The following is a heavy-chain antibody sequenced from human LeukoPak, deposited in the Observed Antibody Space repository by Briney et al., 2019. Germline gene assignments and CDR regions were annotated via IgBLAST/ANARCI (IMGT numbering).Heavy chain of an antibody. CDR1: GFTFSDYY. V-gene: IGHV3-23*01. CDR2: ISGSGDNT. Sequence: GGSLRLSCAASGFTFSDYYMSWIRQAPGKGLEWVSGISGSGDNTYYADSVKGRFTISRDNSKNTLYLQMNSLRADDTAVYYCAREPHLGDYWGQGTLVTVSS. J-gene: IGHJ4*02. CDR3: AREPHLGDY.